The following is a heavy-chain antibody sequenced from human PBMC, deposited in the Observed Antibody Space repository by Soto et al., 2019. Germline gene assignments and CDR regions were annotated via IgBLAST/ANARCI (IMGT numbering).Heavy chain of an antibody. CDR3: ARGLPSCRGDCYDY. CDR2: FSSTGGYT. D-gene: IGHD2-21*01. V-gene: IGHV3-11*05. J-gene: IGHJ4*02. CDR1: GFTFSDYY. Sequence: NPGGSLRLSCAASGFTFSDYYMNWIRQAPGKGLEWVSYFSSTGGYTNYADSVKGRFTISRDNAKNSLYLQMNSLRAEDTAVYYCARGLPSCRGDCYDYWGQGTLVTVSS.